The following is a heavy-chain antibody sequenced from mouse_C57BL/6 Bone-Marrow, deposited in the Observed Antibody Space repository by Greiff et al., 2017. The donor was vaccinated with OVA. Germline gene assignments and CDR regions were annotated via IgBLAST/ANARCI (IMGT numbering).Heavy chain of an antibody. CDR1: GYSITSGYY. CDR2: ISYDGSN. Sequence: EVQLQQSGPGLVKPSQSLSLTCSVTGYSITSGYYWNWIRQFPGNKLEWMGYISYDGSNNYNPSLKNRISITRDTSKNQFFLKLNSVTTEDTATYYCASLLKGWYFDVWGTGTTVTVSS. D-gene: IGHD2-14*01. J-gene: IGHJ1*03. V-gene: IGHV3-6*01. CDR3: ASLLKGWYFDV.